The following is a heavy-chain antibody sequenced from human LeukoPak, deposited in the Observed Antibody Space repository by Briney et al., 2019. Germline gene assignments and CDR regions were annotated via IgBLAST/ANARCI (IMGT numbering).Heavy chain of an antibody. CDR3: AKDLYRLRYCSSTSCWPFDY. D-gene: IGHD2-2*01. CDR1: GFTFSSYG. CDR2: ISYDGSNK. Sequence: GGSLRLSCAASGFTFSSYGMHWVRQAPGKGLEWVAVISYDGSNKYYADSVKGRFTISRDSSKNTLYLQMNSLRAEDTAVYYCAKDLYRLRYCSSTSCWPFDYWGQGTLVTVSS. V-gene: IGHV3-30*18. J-gene: IGHJ4*02.